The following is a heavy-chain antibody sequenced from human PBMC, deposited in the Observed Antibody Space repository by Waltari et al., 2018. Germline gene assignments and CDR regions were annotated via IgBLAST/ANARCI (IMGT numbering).Heavy chain of an antibody. J-gene: IGHJ4*02. D-gene: IGHD6-19*01. CDR2: IYHSGST. CDR1: GYSISSGYY. Sequence: QVQLQESGPGLVKPSETLSLTCAVSGYSISSGYYWGWIRQPPGKGLEWMGSIYHSGSTYYNPSLKSRVTISVDTSKNQFSLKLSSVTAADTAVYYCASSSRSSGVEYWGQGTLVTVSS. CDR3: ASSSRSSGVEY. V-gene: IGHV4-38-2*01.